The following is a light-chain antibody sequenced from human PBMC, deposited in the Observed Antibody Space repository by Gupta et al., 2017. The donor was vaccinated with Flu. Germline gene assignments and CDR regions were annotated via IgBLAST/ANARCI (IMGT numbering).Light chain of an antibody. Sequence: AIRMTQSPPSFSASTGDRVTITCRASQGISSYLAWYQQKPGKAPKLLIYAASTLQSGVPSRFSGSGSGTDFTLTISCLQSEDFATYYCQQYDSYPITFGQGTRLEIK. CDR2: AAS. CDR3: QQYDSYPIT. V-gene: IGKV1-8*01. J-gene: IGKJ5*01. CDR1: QGISSY.